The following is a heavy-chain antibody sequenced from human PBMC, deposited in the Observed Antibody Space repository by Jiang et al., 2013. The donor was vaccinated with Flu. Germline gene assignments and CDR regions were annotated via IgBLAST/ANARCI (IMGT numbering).Heavy chain of an antibody. D-gene: IGHD2/OR15-2a*01. CDR3: ARWEYGGIVS. CDR1: GASISSFY. Sequence: QLVESGPGLVKPSETLSLTCAVSGASISSFYWSWIRQPAGKGLEWIGRIYNNGRSTDYSPSLKSRVTMSVDTSKSHLSLKLNSVTAADTAVYYCARWEYGGIVSWGQGTLVTVSS. J-gene: IGHJ5*02. V-gene: IGHV4-4*07. CDR2: IYNNGRST.